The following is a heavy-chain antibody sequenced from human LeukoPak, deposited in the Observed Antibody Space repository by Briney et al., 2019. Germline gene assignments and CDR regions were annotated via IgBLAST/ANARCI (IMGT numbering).Heavy chain of an antibody. CDR2: IHPVDPDT. D-gene: IGHD1-26*01. J-gene: IGHJ4*02. CDR3: ARQYSGSYYRPYYFDS. Sequence: GESLKISCKASGYSFTNYWIGWVRQMPGKGLEWMGVIHPVDPDTKYSPSFEGQVTISADRSINTAYLQWSSLKASDTAKYFCARQYSGSYYRPYYFDSWGQGTLVTVSS. CDR1: GYSFTNYW. V-gene: IGHV5-51*01.